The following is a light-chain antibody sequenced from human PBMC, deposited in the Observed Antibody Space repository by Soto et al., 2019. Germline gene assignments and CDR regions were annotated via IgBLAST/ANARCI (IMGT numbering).Light chain of an antibody. CDR1: SSDVGGYNY. CDR3: SSYTSSSTLVV. CDR2: EVN. J-gene: IGLJ2*01. V-gene: IGLV2-14*01. Sequence: QSALTQPASMSGSPGQSITISCTGTSSDVGGYNYVSWYQQHPGKAPKLMIYEVNNRPSGVSNRFSGSKSGNTASLTISGLQAEDEADYYCSSYTSSSTLVVFGGGTKVTVL.